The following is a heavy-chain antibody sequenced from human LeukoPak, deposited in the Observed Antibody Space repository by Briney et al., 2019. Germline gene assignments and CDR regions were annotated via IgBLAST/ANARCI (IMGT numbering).Heavy chain of an antibody. V-gene: IGHV3-53*01. D-gene: IGHD3-16*01. CDR2: LYSGGST. CDR3: ARDPPGGY. J-gene: IGHJ4*02. CDR1: GFTVSSVY. Sequence: GGSLRLSCAASGFTVSSVYMNWVRQAPGKGLEWVSVLYSGGSTYYADSVKGRFTISRDSSKNTLYLQMNGLRVEDTAVYYCARDPPGGYWGQGTLVTVSS.